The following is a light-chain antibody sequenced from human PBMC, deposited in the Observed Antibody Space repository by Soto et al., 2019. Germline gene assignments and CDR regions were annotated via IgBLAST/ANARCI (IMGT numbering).Light chain of an antibody. V-gene: IGLV2-14*01. J-gene: IGLJ3*02. CDR3: SSYTSSSTQV. Sequence: QSALTQPASVSGSPGQSITISCTGTSSDVGGYNYVSWYQQHPGKAPKLMIYEVSNRPSGVSNRFSGSKSGNTASLTISGLQAEDEADYYCSSYTSSSTQVFGGGTQLTFL. CDR2: EVS. CDR1: SSDVGGYNY.